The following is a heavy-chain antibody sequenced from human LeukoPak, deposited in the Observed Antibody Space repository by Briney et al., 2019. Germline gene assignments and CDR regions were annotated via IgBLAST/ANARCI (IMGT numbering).Heavy chain of an antibody. CDR2: VKSDGSEK. CDR1: GFSFSGYW. D-gene: IGHD2-15*01. V-gene: IGHV3-7*01. CDR3: TRDTGCSGGTCYSFYDY. J-gene: IGHJ4*02. Sequence: GGSLRLSCAASGFSFSGYWMTWVRQAPGKGLEWVANVKSDGSEKYYVDSVKGRFTISRDNAKNSLYLQMNSLRAEDTAVYYCTRDTGCSGGTCYSFYDYWGQGTLVTVSS.